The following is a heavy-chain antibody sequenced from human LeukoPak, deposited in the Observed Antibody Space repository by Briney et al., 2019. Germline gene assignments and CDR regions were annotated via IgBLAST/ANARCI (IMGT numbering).Heavy chain of an antibody. CDR2: ISGSGDSV. Sequence: GGSLRISCAGYGFIFRYYAMAWVRQAPGKGLECVSAISGSGDSVRHADSVQGRFIISRDNSKSTLYLQMDNLRAEDTALYYCARDFWATNYYYGMDVWGQGTTVTVSS. D-gene: IGHD3-3*01. CDR3: ARDFWATNYYYGMDV. CDR1: GFIFRYYA. J-gene: IGHJ6*02. V-gene: IGHV3-23*01.